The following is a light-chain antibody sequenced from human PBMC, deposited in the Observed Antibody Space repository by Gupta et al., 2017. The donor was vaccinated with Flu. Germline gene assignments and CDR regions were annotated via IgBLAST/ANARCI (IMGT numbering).Light chain of an antibody. CDR3: LQSKKWPPQLT. V-gene: IGKV3-11*01. J-gene: IGKJ4*01. CDR1: QSIRTY. Sequence: RASLSCRDSQSIRTYLGWYQHKPGQGPKLLIYDASYRATGIPARFSGSGSGTDFTLTISSLEPEDFAVYYCLQSKKWPPQLTFGGGTKVEIK. CDR2: DAS.